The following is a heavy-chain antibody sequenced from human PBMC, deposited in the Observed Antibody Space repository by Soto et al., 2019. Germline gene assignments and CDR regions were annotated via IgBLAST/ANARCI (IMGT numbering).Heavy chain of an antibody. CDR1: GGSISSGGYY. CDR3: ARSGQWIQLWNKGDNWFDP. D-gene: IGHD5-18*01. J-gene: IGHJ5*02. V-gene: IGHV4-31*03. Sequence: PSETLSLTCTVSGGSISSGGYYWSWIRQHPGKGLEWIGYIYYSGSTYYNPSLKSRVTISVDTSKNQFSLKLSSVTAADTAVYYCARSGQWIQLWNKGDNWFDPWGQGTLVTVSS. CDR2: IYYSGST.